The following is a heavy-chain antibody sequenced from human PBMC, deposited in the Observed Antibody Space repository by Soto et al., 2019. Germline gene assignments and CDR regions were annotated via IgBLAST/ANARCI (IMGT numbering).Heavy chain of an antibody. D-gene: IGHD5-18*01. J-gene: IGHJ5*02. V-gene: IGHV4-39*01. Sequence: SETLSLTCTVSGGSISSSSYYWGWIRQPPGKGLEWIGSINYSGSTYYNPSLKSRVTISVDTSKNQFSLKLSSVTAADTAVYSCARLVWSYGTWFDPWGQGTLVTVSS. CDR2: INYSGST. CDR3: ARLVWSYGTWFDP. CDR1: GGSISSSSYY.